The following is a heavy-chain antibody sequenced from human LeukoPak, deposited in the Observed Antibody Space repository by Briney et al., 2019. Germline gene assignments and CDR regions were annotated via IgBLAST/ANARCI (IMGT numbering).Heavy chain of an antibody. Sequence: ASLRLSCRASGYTFTRYASSWVRHAPGHGLEWIRRISGYNGNTNYAQKHQGRVTITTDTTTSTAHMELRSMISDDTTVYYCAREELLRYFDWQRYHYYYGMDVWGQGTTVTVSS. V-gene: IGHV1-18*01. CDR1: GYTFTRYA. CDR3: AREELLRYFDWQRYHYYYGMDV. CDR2: ISGYNGNT. J-gene: IGHJ6*02. D-gene: IGHD3-9*01.